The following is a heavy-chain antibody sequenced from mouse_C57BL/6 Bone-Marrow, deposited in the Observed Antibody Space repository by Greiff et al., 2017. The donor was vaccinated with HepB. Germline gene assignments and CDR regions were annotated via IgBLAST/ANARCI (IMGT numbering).Heavy chain of an antibody. CDR1: GYTFTDYY. J-gene: IGHJ3*01. CDR3: ASGTGAY. D-gene: IGHD2-14*01. V-gene: IGHV1-19*01. CDR2: INPYNGGT. Sequence: VQLQQSGPVLVKPGASVKMSCKASGYTFTDYYMNGVKQSHGKSLEWIGVINPYNGGTSYNQKFKGKATLTVDKSSSTAYMELNSLTSEDSAVYYCASGTGAYWGQGTLVTVSA.